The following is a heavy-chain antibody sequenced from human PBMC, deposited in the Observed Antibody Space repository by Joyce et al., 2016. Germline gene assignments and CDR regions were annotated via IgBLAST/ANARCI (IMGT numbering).Heavy chain of an antibody. J-gene: IGHJ5*02. D-gene: IGHD3-3*01. Sequence: QVPLVQSGAEVKKPGASVKVSCKASGYTFSNYGIGWVRQAPGRGLEWMGWISGYNVATKYARKLQGRLAMTTDTSTNTAYMELRGLRSYQTAIYYCARDNDDFWGGPVWFDPWGQGTLVTVSS. CDR1: GYTFSNYG. CDR3: ARDNDDFWGGPVWFDP. CDR2: ISGYNVAT. V-gene: IGHV1-18*01.